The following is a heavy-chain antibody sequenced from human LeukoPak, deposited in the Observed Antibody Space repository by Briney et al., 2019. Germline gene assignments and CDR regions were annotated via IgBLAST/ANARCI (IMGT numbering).Heavy chain of an antibody. CDR1: GFTFSDYY. CDR3: ARDAKYCSGGSCYSYYFDY. D-gene: IGHD2-15*01. J-gene: IGHJ4*02. V-gene: IGHV3-11*01. Sequence: GSLRLSCAASGFTFSDYYMSWIRQAPGKGLEWVSYISSSGSTIYYADSVKGRFTISRDNAKNSLYLQMNSLRAEDTAVYYCARDAKYCSGGSCYSYYFDYWGQGTLVTVSS. CDR2: ISSSGSTI.